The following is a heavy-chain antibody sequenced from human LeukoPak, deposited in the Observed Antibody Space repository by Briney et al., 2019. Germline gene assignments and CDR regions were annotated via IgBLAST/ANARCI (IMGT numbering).Heavy chain of an antibody. V-gene: IGHV3-30*02. Sequence: HPGGSLRLSCAASGFTFSDYGMHWVRQSPGKGLEWVAFIRFEGTEKYYADSVRGRFTISRDNSKNTLYLDMNSLRGDDTAVYYCAKDLMRDRWFGESWGQGTLVTVSS. J-gene: IGHJ5*02. CDR2: IRFEGTEK. D-gene: IGHD3-10*01. CDR3: AKDLMRDRWFGES. CDR1: GFTFSDYG.